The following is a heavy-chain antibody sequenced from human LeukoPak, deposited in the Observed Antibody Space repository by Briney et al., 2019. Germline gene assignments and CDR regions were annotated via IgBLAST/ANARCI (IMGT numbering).Heavy chain of an antibody. Sequence: PGGSLRLSCAASGFTLSNYSMNWVRQAPGKGLEWVSSISSSSCYIYYADSVKGRFTISRDNAKNSLYLQMTSLRTDETPVYYCARAGYCSGGSCYRDFDYWGQGTLVTVSS. V-gene: IGHV3-21*01. D-gene: IGHD2-15*01. CDR2: ISSSSCYI. CDR3: ARAGYCSGGSCYRDFDY. J-gene: IGHJ4*02. CDR1: GFTLSNYS.